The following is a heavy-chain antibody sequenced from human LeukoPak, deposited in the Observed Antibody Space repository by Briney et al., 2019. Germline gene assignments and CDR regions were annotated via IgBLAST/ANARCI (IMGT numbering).Heavy chain of an antibody. CDR2: LSSSGGTI. CDR1: GFTFNSYE. D-gene: IGHD6-6*01. CDR3: ARGQYSSSSGAFDY. V-gene: IGHV3-48*03. J-gene: IGHJ4*02. Sequence: GGSLRLSCAASGFTFNSYEMNCVRQAPGKGLECVSYLSSSGGTIYYADSVKGRFTVSRDDAKNSLYLQMNSLRAEDTAVYYCARGQYSSSSGAFDYWGQGPLVTVSS.